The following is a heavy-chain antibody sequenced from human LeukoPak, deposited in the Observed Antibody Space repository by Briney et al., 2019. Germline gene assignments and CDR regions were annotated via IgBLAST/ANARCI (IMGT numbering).Heavy chain of an antibody. CDR3: AREVEGVRITMVRETISWFDP. CDR2: IYYSGST. V-gene: IGHV4-59*01. Sequence: SETLSLTCTVSGGSISSYYWSWIRQPPGKGLEWIGYIYYSGSTNYNPSLKSRVTISVDTSKNQFSLKLSSVTAADTAVYYCAREVEGVRITMVRETISWFDPWGQGTLVTVSS. D-gene: IGHD3-10*01. CDR1: GGSISSYY. J-gene: IGHJ5*02.